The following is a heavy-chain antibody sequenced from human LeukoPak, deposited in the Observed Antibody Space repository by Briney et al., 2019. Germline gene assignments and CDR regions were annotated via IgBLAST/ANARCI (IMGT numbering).Heavy chain of an antibody. D-gene: IGHD7-27*01. CDR2: INPNSGGT. V-gene: IGHV1-2*02. Sequence: GASVKVSCKASGYTFTGYYMHWVRQAPGQGLEWMGWINPNSGGTNYAQKFQGRVTMTRDTSISTAYMELSRLRSDDTAVYYCARDLLIHRLSVSRDQKLTGDIHIGYWGQGTLVTVSS. CDR1: GYTFTGYY. J-gene: IGHJ4*02. CDR3: ARDLLIHRLSVSRDQKLTGDIHIGY.